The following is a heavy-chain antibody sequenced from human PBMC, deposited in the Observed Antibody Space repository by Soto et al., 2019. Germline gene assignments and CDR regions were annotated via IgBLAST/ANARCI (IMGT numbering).Heavy chain of an antibody. J-gene: IGHJ4*02. CDR1: WYKVSTWHNFTSYW. CDR2: IYPGDSET. Sequence: GESLKISCMGSWYKVSTWHNFTSYWIAWVRQMPGEGLEWMGIIYPGDSETRYSPSFQGQVTISVDKSISTAYLQWSSLKAPDTAMYYCARRPGYSSTADLIFDYWGQGTLVTVSS. V-gene: IGHV5-51*01. CDR3: ARRPGYSSTADLIFDY. D-gene: IGHD6-19*01.